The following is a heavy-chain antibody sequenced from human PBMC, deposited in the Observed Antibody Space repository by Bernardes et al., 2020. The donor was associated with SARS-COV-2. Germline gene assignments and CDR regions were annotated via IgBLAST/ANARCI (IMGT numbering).Heavy chain of an antibody. CDR3: ASRMATSWGFDY. V-gene: IGHV3-66*02. Sequence: GGSLRLSCAASGFTVSSNYMGWVRQAPGKGLEWVSVIYRGGSTYYGDSVKGRFSISRDNSKNTLFLQMNSLRVEDTAVYYCASRMATSWGFDYWGQGTTVTVSS. J-gene: IGHJ4*02. CDR2: IYRGGST. CDR1: GFTVSSNY. D-gene: IGHD3-16*01.